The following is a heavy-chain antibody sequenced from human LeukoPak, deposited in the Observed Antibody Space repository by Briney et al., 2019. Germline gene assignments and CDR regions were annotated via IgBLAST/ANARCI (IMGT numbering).Heavy chain of an antibody. J-gene: IGHJ3*02. Sequence: ASVKVSCKASGYTFTSYGISWVRQAPGQGLEWMGWISAYNGNTNYAQKLQGRVTMTTDTSTSTAYMELRSLRSDDTAVYYCARDMTRGSYGAFAIWGQRTMVTFSS. D-gene: IGHD1-26*01. CDR2: ISAYNGNT. CDR1: GYTFTSYG. CDR3: ARDMTRGSYGAFAI. V-gene: IGHV1-18*01.